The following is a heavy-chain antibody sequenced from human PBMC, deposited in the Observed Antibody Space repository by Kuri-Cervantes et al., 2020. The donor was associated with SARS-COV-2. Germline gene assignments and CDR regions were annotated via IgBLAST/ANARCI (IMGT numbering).Heavy chain of an antibody. D-gene: IGHD5-18*01. Sequence: SETLSLTCTVSGDSISSDDYYWSWIRQPAAKGMEWIGRIYSSGSTTYNPSLKSRVTISVDRSKNQFSLKLSSVTAADTAVYYWARDQTYGPYSYGYSGYYYGMDVLGQGTTVTVSS. CDR2: IYSSGST. J-gene: IGHJ6*02. CDR1: GDSISSDDYY. V-gene: IGHV4-61*02. CDR3: ARDQTYGPYSYGYSGYYYGMDV.